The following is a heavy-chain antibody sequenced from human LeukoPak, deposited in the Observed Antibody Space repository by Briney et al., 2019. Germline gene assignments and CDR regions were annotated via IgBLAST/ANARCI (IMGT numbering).Heavy chain of an antibody. CDR1: GFTFSSYG. Sequence: GGSLRLSCAASGFTFSSYGMYWVRQAPGKGLEWVAFIRYDGSNKYYADSVKGRFTIFRDNSKNTLYLQMKSLRAEGTAVYYCAKGGGYEAQYYYYYLDVWGKGTTVTISS. D-gene: IGHD5-12*01. J-gene: IGHJ6*03. V-gene: IGHV3-30*02. CDR3: AKGGGYEAQYYYYYLDV. CDR2: IRYDGSNK.